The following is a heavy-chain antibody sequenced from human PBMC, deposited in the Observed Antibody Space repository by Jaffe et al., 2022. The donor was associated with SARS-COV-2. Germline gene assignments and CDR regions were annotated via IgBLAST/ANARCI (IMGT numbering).Heavy chain of an antibody. J-gene: IGHJ4*02. Sequence: QVQLQESGPGLVKPSQTLSLTCTVSGGSISSGSYYWSWIRQPAGKGLEWIGRIYTSGSTNYNPSLKSRVTISVDTSKNQFSLKLSSVTAADTAVYYCATEPSLGDGYNYWGQGTLVTVSS. CDR1: GGSISSGSYY. V-gene: IGHV4-61*02. D-gene: IGHD3-16*01. CDR3: ATEPSLGDGYNY. CDR2: IYTSGST.